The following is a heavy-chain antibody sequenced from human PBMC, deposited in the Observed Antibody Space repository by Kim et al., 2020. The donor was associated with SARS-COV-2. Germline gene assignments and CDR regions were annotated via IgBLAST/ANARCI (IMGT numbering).Heavy chain of an antibody. CDR2: ISGSGGTT. D-gene: IGHD2-15*01. Sequence: GGSLRLSCAASGFTFRSHAMNWVRQAPGKGLEWVSGISGSGGTTNYADSVKGRFSISRDNSKNTLYLQMNSLRAEDTAVYYCAKRYCSGGTCSSIDYWGQGTLVTVSS. CDR3: AKRYCSGGTCSSIDY. V-gene: IGHV3-23*01. CDR1: GFTFRSHA. J-gene: IGHJ4*02.